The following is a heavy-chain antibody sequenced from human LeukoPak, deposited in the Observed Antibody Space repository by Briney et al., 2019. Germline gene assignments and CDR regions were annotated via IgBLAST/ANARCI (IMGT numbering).Heavy chain of an antibody. CDR1: GYTFTGYY. CDR2: TNPNSGGT. CDR3: AAGIVVVTAPDAFDI. Sequence: VASVKVSCKASGYTFTGYYMHWVRQAPGQGLEWMGWTNPNSGGTNYAQKFQERVTITRDMSTSTAYMELSSLRSEDTAVYYCAAGIVVVTAPDAFDIWGQGTMVTVSS. D-gene: IGHD2-21*02. J-gene: IGHJ3*02. V-gene: IGHV1-2*02.